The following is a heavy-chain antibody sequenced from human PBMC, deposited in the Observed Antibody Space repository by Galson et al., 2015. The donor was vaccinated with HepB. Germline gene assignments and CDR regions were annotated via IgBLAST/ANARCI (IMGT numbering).Heavy chain of an antibody. CDR2: LNAGGGDT. J-gene: IGHJ5*02. V-gene: IGHV3-23*01. CDR1: GFTFSSHA. CDR3: AKGVYCTRGNCYMGWFEP. Sequence: SLRLSCAASGFTFSSHAMNWVRQAPGKGLEWVSSLNAGGGDTYYADSVKGRFTISRDNSKNTLYLQMNRLRAEDTAVYYCAKGVYCTRGNCYMGWFEPWGQGTLVTVSS. D-gene: IGHD2-2*02.